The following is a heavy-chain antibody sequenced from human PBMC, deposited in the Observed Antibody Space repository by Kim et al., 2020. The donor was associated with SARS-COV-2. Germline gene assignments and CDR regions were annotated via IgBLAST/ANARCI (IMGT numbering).Heavy chain of an antibody. CDR2: IYYSGST. Sequence: SETLSLTCTVSGGSISSYYWSWIRQPPGKGLEWIGYIYYSGSTNYNPSLKSRVTISVDTSKNQFSLKLSSVTAADTAVYYCARGGFGELYFQHWGQGTLFTVSS. J-gene: IGHJ1*01. D-gene: IGHD3-10*01. V-gene: IGHV4-59*01. CDR1: GGSISSYY. CDR3: ARGGFGELYFQH.